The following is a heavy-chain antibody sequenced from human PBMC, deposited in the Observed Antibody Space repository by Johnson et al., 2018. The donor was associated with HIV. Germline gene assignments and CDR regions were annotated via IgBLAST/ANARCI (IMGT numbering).Heavy chain of an antibody. Sequence: VQLVESGGGLVKPGGSLRVSCEASGFTFRNVWMSWVRQAPGMGLEWIGHIKSKTDGGTTDNAAPVKGSFTISRDDSKNTLYLQMNSLKTEDTAVYYCTTYTTMVTMYVEIKGGAFDIWGQGTMVTVSS. D-gene: IGHD5-18*01. V-gene: IGHV3-15*01. CDR1: GFTFRNVW. J-gene: IGHJ3*02. CDR3: TTYTTMVTMYVEIKGGAFDI. CDR2: IKSKTDGGTT.